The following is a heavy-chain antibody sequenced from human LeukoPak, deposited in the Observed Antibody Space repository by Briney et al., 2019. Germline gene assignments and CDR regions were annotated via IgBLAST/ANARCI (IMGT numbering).Heavy chain of an antibody. CDR3: ARAHPGYSGYDWVYYFDY. J-gene: IGHJ4*02. D-gene: IGHD5-12*01. V-gene: IGHV6-1*01. CDR2: TYYRSKWYN. Sequence: SQTLSLTCAISGDSVSSNSAAWNWIRQSPSRGLEWLGRTYYRSKWYNDYAVSVKSRITINPDTSKNQFSLQLNSVTPEDTAVYYCARAHPGYSGYDWVYYFDYWGQGTLVTVSS. CDR1: GDSVSSNSAA.